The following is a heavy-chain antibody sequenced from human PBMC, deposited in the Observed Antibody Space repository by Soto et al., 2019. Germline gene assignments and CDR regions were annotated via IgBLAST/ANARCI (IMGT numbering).Heavy chain of an antibody. Sequence: GGSLRLSCATSGFSFSNYGMNRVRQAPGKGLEWVSGIAKTGRSTFIADSVRGRFTISRDNLKNIMYLQMNSLRVDDTALYYCTKDAEAYDFAFDKWGQGTMVTVSS. J-gene: IGHJ3*02. V-gene: IGHV3-23*01. CDR3: TKDAEAYDFAFDK. D-gene: IGHD3-3*01. CDR2: IAKTGRST. CDR1: GFSFSNYG.